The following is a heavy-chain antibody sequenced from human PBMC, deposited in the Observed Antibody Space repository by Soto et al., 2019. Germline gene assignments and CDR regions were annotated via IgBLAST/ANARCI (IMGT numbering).Heavy chain of an antibody. CDR1: GASISRYY. CDR2: LYNTGST. V-gene: IGHV4-59*08. Sequence: ETLSLTCTVSGASISRYYWSWIRQSPGKGLEWIGYLYNTGSTNYNPSLKSRVAISVDTSKNQFSLKLSSVTAADTAVYYCARQESSYSSGWYAPDYYYYGMDVWGQGTTVTVSS. D-gene: IGHD6-19*01. J-gene: IGHJ6*02. CDR3: ARQESSYSSGWYAPDYYYYGMDV.